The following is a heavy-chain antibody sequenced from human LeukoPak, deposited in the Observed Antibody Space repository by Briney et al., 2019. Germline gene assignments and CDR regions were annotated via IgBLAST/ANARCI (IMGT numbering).Heavy chain of an antibody. CDR2: IYPGDSDT. V-gene: IGHV5-51*01. D-gene: IGHD1-14*01. CDR3: ARNLFSSGGHWFDP. J-gene: IGHJ5*02. CDR1: GYRFTNYW. Sequence: GESLKISCKGSGYRFTNYWIGWVRQMPGKGLELMGIIYPGDSDTRYSPSFQGQVTISADKSINTAYLQCSSLKASDTAIYYCARNLFSSGGHWFDPWGQGTPVTVSS.